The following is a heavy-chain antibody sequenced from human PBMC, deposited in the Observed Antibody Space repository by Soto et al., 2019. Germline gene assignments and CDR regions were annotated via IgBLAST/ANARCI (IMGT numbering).Heavy chain of an antibody. J-gene: IGHJ6*02. CDR1: GFTFSSYS. CDR3: ARDNHLNTGDYYYGMDV. CDR2: ISSSSSYI. V-gene: IGHV3-21*01. Sequence: GGSLRLSCAASGFTFSSYSMNWVRQAPGKGLEWVSSISSSSSYIYYADSVKGRFTISRDNAKNSLYLQMNSLRAEDTAVYYCARDNHLNTGDYYYGMDVWGQGTTVTVSS. D-gene: IGHD3-10*01.